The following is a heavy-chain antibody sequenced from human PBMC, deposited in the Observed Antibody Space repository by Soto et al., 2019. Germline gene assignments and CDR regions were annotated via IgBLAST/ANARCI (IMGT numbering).Heavy chain of an antibody. Sequence: PGGSLRLSCTASGFTFGDYAMSWFRQAPGKGLEWVGFIRSKAYGGTTEYAASVKGRFTISRDDSKSIAYLQMNSLKAEDTAVYYCTRDFTYGSLYYYYGMDVWGQGTTVTVSS. J-gene: IGHJ6*02. CDR2: IRSKAYGGTT. D-gene: IGHD3-10*01. CDR1: GFTFGDYA. V-gene: IGHV3-49*03. CDR3: TRDFTYGSLYYYYGMDV.